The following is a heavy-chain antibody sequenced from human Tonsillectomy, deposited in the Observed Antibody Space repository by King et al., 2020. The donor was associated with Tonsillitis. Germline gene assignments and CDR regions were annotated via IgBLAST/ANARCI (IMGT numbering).Heavy chain of an antibody. Sequence: VQLVESGGGVVQPGRSLRLSCAASGFTFSPYAMHWVRQAPGKGLEWVALISYDGSKKYYADSVTGRFTISRDNSKNTLYLQMNSLRAEDTAVYYCARARRLGNAFDIWGQGTMVIVSS. D-gene: IGHD7-27*01. CDR3: ARARRLGNAFDI. CDR1: GFTFSPYA. V-gene: IGHV3-30*01. J-gene: IGHJ3*02. CDR2: ISYDGSKK.